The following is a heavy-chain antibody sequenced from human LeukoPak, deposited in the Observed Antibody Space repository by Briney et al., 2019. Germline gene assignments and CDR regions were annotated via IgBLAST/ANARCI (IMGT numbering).Heavy chain of an antibody. J-gene: IGHJ1*01. V-gene: IGHV1-69*05. CDR1: GGTFSSYA. CDR3: ARATRPSTYCSSTSCSIAYFQH. CDR2: IIPIFGTA. D-gene: IGHD2-2*01. Sequence: SVKVSCKASGGTFSSYAISWVRQAPGQGLEWMGGIIPIFGTANYAQKFQGRVTMTRNTSISTAYLELSSLRSEDTAVYYCARATRPSTYCSSTSCSIAYFQHWGQGTLVTVSS.